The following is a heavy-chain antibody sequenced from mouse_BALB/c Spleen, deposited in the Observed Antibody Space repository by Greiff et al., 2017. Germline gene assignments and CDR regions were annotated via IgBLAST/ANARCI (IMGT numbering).Heavy chain of an antibody. J-gene: IGHJ3*01. D-gene: IGHD2-10*02. CDR3: ARGGYGNYVGFAY. V-gene: IGHV5-6-5*01. CDR2: ISSGGST. CDR1: GFTFSSYA. Sequence: EVMLVESGGGLVKPGGSLKLSCAASGFTFSSYAMSWVRQTPEKRLEWVASISSGGSTYYPDSVKGRFTISRDNARNILYLQMSRLRSEDTAMYYCARGGYGNYVGFAYWGQGTLVTVSA.